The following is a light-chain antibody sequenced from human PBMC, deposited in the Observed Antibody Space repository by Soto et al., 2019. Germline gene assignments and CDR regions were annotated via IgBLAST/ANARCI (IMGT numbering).Light chain of an antibody. J-gene: IGLJ1*01. V-gene: IGLV2-14*01. CDR2: EVS. CDR1: SSDVGGYNY. Sequence: QSALTQPASVSGSPGQSITISCTGTSSDVGGYNYVSWYQQHPGKAPKLMIYEVSNRPSGVSNRFSGSKSDNTASLTISGLQAEDEADYYCSSYTSSSTSSYVFGTGTKLTVL. CDR3: SSYTSSSTSSYV.